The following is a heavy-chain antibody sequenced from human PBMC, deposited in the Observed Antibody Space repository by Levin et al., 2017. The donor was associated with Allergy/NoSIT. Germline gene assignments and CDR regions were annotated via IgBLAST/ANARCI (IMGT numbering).Heavy chain of an antibody. D-gene: IGHD3-9*01. CDR1: GFTFSSYA. V-gene: IGHV3-30-3*01. Sequence: PGGSLRLSCAASGFTFSSYAMHWVRQAPGKGLEWVAVISYDGSNKYYADSVKGRFTISRDNSKNTLYLQMNSLRAEDTAVYYCAREGVRYFDYWGQGTLVTVSS. J-gene: IGHJ4*02. CDR2: ISYDGSNK. CDR3: AREGVRYFDY.